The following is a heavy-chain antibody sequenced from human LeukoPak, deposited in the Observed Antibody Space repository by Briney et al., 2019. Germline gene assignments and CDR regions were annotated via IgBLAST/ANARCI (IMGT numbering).Heavy chain of an antibody. D-gene: IGHD2-8*01. CDR1: GFTVSSNY. CDR3: VTGYCTNGVCYLFDY. CDR2: ISSSSYI. V-gene: IGHV3-69-1*01. Sequence: GGSLRLSCAASGFTVSSNYMSWVRQAPGKGLEWVSSISSSSYIYYAASVKGRFTISRDNAKNSLYLQMNSLRAEDTAVYYCVTGYCTNGVCYLFDYWGQGTLVTVSS. J-gene: IGHJ4*02.